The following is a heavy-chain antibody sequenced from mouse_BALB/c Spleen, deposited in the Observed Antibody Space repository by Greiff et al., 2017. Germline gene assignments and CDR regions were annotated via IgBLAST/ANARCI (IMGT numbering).Heavy chain of an antibody. CDR1: GFTFSSYA. CDR2: ISSGGST. V-gene: IGHV5-6-5*01. Sequence: EVQLVESGGGLVKPGGSLKLSCAASGFTFSSYAMSWVRQTPEKRLEWVASISSGGSTYYPDSVKDRFTISRDNARNILYLQMSSLRSEDTAMYYCARLVTTVPYYYAMDYWGQGTSVTVSS. J-gene: IGHJ4*01. CDR3: ARLVTTVPYYYAMDY. D-gene: IGHD1-1*01.